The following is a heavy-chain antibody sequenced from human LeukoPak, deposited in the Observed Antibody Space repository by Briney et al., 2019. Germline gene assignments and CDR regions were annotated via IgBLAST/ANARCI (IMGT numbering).Heavy chain of an antibody. V-gene: IGHV1-69*05. CDR1: GGTFSSYA. J-gene: IGHJ4*02. CDR2: IIPSFGTA. Sequence: ASVKVSCKASGGTFSSYAISWVRQAPGQGLEWMGGIIPSFGTANYAQKFQGRVTITTDESTSTAYMELSSLRSEDTAVYYCARGLYYYDSSGYYSTTEVDYWGQGTLVTVSS. CDR3: ARGLYYYDSSGYYSTTEVDY. D-gene: IGHD3-22*01.